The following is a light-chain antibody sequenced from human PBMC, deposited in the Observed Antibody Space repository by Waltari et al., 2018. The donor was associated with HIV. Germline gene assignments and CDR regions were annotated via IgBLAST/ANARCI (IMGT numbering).Light chain of an antibody. V-gene: IGKV1-39*01. CDR2: AAS. J-gene: IGKJ3*01. Sequence: IQMTQSPSSLSASIGDRLTITCRASQSISNSLNWYQKKPGRAPKLLIYAASSLPSGVPSRFSGSGSGTDFTLTISSLQPEDSATYFCQQCFTSSFTFGPGTKVDIK. CDR1: QSISNS. CDR3: QQCFTSSFT.